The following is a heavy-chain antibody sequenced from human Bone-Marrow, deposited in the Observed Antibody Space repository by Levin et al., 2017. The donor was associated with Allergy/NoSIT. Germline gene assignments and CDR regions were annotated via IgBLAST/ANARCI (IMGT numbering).Heavy chain of an antibody. D-gene: IGHD3-9*01. Sequence: GGSLRLSCAASGLSFRSYWMHWVRQAPGEGLVWVSRISTDGSRTMYADSVKGRFTISRDNAKNTLYLDMNSLRVEDTAVYYCASVYYGVLTGYYYDYWGQGALVTVSS. CDR1: GLSFRSYW. J-gene: IGHJ4*02. CDR3: ASVYYGVLTGYYYDY. CDR2: ISTDGSRT. V-gene: IGHV3-74*03.